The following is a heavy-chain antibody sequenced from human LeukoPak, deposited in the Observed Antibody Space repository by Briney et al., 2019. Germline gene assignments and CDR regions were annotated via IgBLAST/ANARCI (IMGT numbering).Heavy chain of an antibody. V-gene: IGHV4-59*01. J-gene: IGHJ6*02. D-gene: IGHD3-3*01. Sequence: SETLSLTCTVSGGSISSYYWSWIRQPPGKGLEWIGYIYYSGSTNYNPSLKSQVTISVDTSKNQFSLKLSSVTAADTAVYYCARDSHRVLRFLEWSPNNYYYYYGMDVWGQGTTVTVSS. CDR1: GGSISSYY. CDR3: ARDSHRVLRFLEWSPNNYYYYYGMDV. CDR2: IYYSGST.